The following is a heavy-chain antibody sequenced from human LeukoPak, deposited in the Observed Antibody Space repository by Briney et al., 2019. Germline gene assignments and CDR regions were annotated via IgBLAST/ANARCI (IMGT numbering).Heavy chain of an antibody. CDR3: ARDRWYYDSSGYYGRPAFDI. CDR1: GYSFTGYY. Sequence: ASVKVSCKASGYSFTGYYIHWVRQAPGQGLEWMGWVNPNSGGTNYAQKFQGRVTMTRDTSISTAYMELSRLRSDDTAVYYCARDRWYYDSSGYYGRPAFDIWGQGTMVTVSS. J-gene: IGHJ3*02. V-gene: IGHV1-2*02. CDR2: VNPNSGGT. D-gene: IGHD3-22*01.